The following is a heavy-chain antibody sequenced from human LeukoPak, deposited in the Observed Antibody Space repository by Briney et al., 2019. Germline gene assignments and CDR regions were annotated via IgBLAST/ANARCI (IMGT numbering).Heavy chain of an antibody. Sequence: ASVKVSCKASGYTFTGYYVHWVRQAPGQGLEWMGIINPSGGSTSYAQKFQGRVTMTRDTSTSTVYMELSSLRSEDTAVYYCARGLRLSGDIVLMVYPNWFDPWGQGTLVTVSS. CDR1: GYTFTGYY. V-gene: IGHV1-46*01. D-gene: IGHD2-8*01. CDR2: INPSGGST. CDR3: ARGLRLSGDIVLMVYPNWFDP. J-gene: IGHJ5*02.